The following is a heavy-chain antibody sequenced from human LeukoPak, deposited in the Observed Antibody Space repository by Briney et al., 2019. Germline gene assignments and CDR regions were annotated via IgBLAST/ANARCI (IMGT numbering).Heavy chain of an antibody. V-gene: IGHV4-39*02. Sequence: SETLSLTCTVSGGSISSSSYYWGWIRPPPGKGLEWVGSIYYSGSTYYNPSLKSRVTISVDTSKNHFSLKLSSVTAADTAVYYCARGFLSYGLSYYYGMDVWGQGTTVTVSS. CDR3: ARGFLSYGLSYYYGMDV. J-gene: IGHJ6*02. CDR2: IYYSGST. CDR1: GGSISSSSYY. D-gene: IGHD5-18*01.